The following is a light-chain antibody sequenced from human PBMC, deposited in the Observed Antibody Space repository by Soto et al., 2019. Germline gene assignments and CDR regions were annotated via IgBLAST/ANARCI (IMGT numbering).Light chain of an antibody. CDR2: VAS. CDR3: QQTYSIPPLT. CDR1: QSVTTY. V-gene: IGKV1-39*01. Sequence: DFQLTQSPSSLSASVGDRVTITCRSSQSVTTYLNWYQRKPGKAPKLLIYVASVLQTGVPSRFXGSGSGTNFSLTINGLQPQDFATYFCQQTYSIPPLTFGGGTRVEIK. J-gene: IGKJ4*01.